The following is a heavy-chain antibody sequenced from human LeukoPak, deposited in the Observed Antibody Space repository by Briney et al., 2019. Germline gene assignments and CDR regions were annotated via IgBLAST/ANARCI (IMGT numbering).Heavy chain of an antibody. D-gene: IGHD1-26*01. J-gene: IGHJ3*02. CDR2: ISGSGGST. Sequence: GGSLRLSCAASGFTFSSYAMSWIRQAPGKGLEWVSAISGSGGSTYYADSVKGRFTISRDNSKNTLYLQMNSLRAEDTAVYYCAKARSGSYYFGAFDIWGQGTMVTVSS. CDR3: AKARSGSYYFGAFDI. V-gene: IGHV3-23*01. CDR1: GFTFSSYA.